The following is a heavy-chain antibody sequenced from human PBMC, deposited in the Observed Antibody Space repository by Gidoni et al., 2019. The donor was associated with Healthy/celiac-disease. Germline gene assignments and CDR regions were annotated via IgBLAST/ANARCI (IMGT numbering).Heavy chain of an antibody. CDR3: TREVPLRSGDDRSGHHYYYGMDV. D-gene: IGHD3-22*01. CDR1: GFTISSYS. J-gene: IGHJ6*02. Sequence: EAQLVESGGGLVKPGGSLRLSCAATGFTISSYSMNWVRQAPGKGLAWVSSISSSSSYIFSASSVKGRFTISRDNAKNSLSLQKNSLSAEYTAVYYCTREVPLRSGDDRSGHHYYYGMDVWGQGTTVTVSS. V-gene: IGHV3-21*02. CDR2: ISSSSSYI.